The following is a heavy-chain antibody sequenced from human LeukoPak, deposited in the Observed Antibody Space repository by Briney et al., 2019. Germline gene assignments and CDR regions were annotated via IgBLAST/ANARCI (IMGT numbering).Heavy chain of an antibody. CDR1: GYTSTSYG. Sequence: ASVKVSCKASGYTSTSYGISWVRQAPGQGLEWMGWISAYNGNTNYAQKLQGRVTMTTDTSTSTAYMELRSLRSDDTAVYYCARDRIAATRFDPWGQGTLVTVSS. D-gene: IGHD6-6*01. CDR2: ISAYNGNT. V-gene: IGHV1-18*04. CDR3: ARDRIAATRFDP. J-gene: IGHJ5*02.